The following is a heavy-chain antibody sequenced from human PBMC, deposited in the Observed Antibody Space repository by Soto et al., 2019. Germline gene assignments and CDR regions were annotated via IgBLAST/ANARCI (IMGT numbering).Heavy chain of an antibody. Sequence: GASVKVSCKASGYTFTSYAMHWVRQAPGQRLEWMGWINAGNGNTKYSQKFQGRVTITRDTSASTAYMELSSLRSEDTAVYYCARGGGWYVGSDPGGQGTLVPVSP. CDR2: INAGNGNT. J-gene: IGHJ5*02. CDR1: GYTFTSYA. CDR3: ARGGGWYVGSDP. D-gene: IGHD6-19*01. V-gene: IGHV1-3*01.